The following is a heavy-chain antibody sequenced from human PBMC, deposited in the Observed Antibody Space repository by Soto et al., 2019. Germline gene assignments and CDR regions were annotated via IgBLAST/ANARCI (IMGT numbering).Heavy chain of an antibody. CDR2: IYYSGSS. V-gene: IGHV4-30-4*01. CDR3: SRSTGRY. Sequence: QLQLHESGPVLVRPSQTLSLTCTVSGGTINNDVFYWSWIRQSPGKGLEWLGYIYYSGSSYYNPSLKSRLSLSIDASKNQFSLNLASVTAADSAVYFCSRSTGRYWGQGVLVTVSS. D-gene: IGHD7-27*01. J-gene: IGHJ4*02. CDR1: GGTINNDVFY.